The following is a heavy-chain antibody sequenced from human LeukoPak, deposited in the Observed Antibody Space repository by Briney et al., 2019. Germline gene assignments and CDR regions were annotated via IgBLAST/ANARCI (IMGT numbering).Heavy chain of an antibody. Sequence: PGGSLRLSCAASGFTFSSYGMHWVRQAPGKGLEWVAVISYDGSNKYYADSVKGRFTISRDNSKNTLYLQMNSLRAEDTAVYYCAKSPHYYDSSGYYYGAAFDIWGQGTMVTVSS. V-gene: IGHV3-30*18. CDR1: GFTFSSYG. CDR2: ISYDGSNK. J-gene: IGHJ3*02. D-gene: IGHD3-22*01. CDR3: AKSPHYYDSSGYYYGAAFDI.